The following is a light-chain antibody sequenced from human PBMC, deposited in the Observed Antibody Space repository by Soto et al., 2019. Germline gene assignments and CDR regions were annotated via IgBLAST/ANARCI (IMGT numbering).Light chain of an antibody. CDR2: GAS. Sequence: ETVMTQSPATLSVSPGERVTLSCRASQTVTTNLAWYQQKSGQAPRLLIYGASTRATGIPARFSGGGSGTESTLTISNLQSEDSALYYCQQYNNWPPSVTYTFGQGTKVDIK. CDR1: QTVTTN. V-gene: IGKV3-15*01. J-gene: IGKJ2*01. CDR3: QQYNNWPPSVTYT.